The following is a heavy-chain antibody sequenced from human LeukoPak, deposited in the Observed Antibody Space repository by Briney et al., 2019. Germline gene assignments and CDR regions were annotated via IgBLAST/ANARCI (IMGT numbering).Heavy chain of an antibody. CDR2: ILVGSGNT. CDR1: GFTFTNTA. J-gene: IGHJ4*02. Sequence: SVTVSCKASGFTFTNTAVQWVRQARGQRLEWIGWILVGSGNTNYAQMFQERVTLTWDVSTSTAYMVLSSLRSEDTAIYYCASDPPYTSSSAWWGQGTLVTVSS. CDR3: ASDPPYTSSSAW. V-gene: IGHV1-58*01. D-gene: IGHD2-2*01.